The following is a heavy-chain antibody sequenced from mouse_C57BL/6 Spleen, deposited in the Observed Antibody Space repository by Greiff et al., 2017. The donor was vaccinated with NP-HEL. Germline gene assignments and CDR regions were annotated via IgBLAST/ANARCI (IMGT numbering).Heavy chain of an antibody. CDR2: IDPENGDT. J-gene: IGHJ4*01. Sequence: EVQLQQSGAELVRPGASVKLSCTASGFNIKDDYMHWVKQRPEQGLEWIGWIDPENGDTEYASKFQGKAPITADTSSNTAYLQLSSLTSEDTAVYYCTKGAMDYWGQGTSVTVSS. CDR3: TKGAMDY. CDR1: GFNIKDDY. V-gene: IGHV14-4*01.